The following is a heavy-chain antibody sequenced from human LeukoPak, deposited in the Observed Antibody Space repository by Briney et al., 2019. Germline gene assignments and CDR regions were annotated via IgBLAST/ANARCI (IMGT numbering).Heavy chain of an antibody. CDR1: GFTFDDYA. CDR3: AKDIGSGSYYAPHY. J-gene: IGHJ4*02. D-gene: IGHD3-10*01. CDR2: ISWNSGSI. Sequence: GGSLRLSCAASGFTFDDYAMHWVRQAPGKDLEWVSGISWNSGSIGYADSVKGRFTISRDNAKNSLYLQMNSLRAEDTALYYCAKDIGSGSYYAPHYWGQGTLVTVSS. V-gene: IGHV3-9*01.